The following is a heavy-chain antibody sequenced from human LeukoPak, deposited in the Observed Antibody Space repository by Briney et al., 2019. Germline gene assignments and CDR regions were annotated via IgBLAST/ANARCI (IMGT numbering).Heavy chain of an antibody. CDR2: IYYSGGT. CDR3: ARHLVSKSRHNYFDY. D-gene: IGHD3-9*01. CDR1: GGSISSYY. V-gene: IGHV4-59*01. J-gene: IGHJ4*02. Sequence: PSETLSLTCTVSGGSISSYYWGWIRQPPGEGLEWIGYIYYSGGTNYNPSLKSRVTISVDTSKNQFSLKLSSVTAADTAVYYCARHLVSKSRHNYFDYWGQGTLVTVSS.